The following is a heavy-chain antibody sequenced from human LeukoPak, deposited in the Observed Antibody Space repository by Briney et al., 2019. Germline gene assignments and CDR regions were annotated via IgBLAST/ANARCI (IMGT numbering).Heavy chain of an antibody. D-gene: IGHD2-2*01. Sequence: GGSLRLSCAASGFTFDDYAMHWVRQAPGKGLEWVSGISWNSGSIGYADSVKGRFTISRDNAKNSLYLQMNSLRAEDTALYYCAKDIGDIAVVPFYPWGQGTLVTVSS. CDR2: ISWNSGSI. CDR1: GFTFDDYA. CDR3: AKDIGDIAVVPFYP. J-gene: IGHJ5*02. V-gene: IGHV3-9*01.